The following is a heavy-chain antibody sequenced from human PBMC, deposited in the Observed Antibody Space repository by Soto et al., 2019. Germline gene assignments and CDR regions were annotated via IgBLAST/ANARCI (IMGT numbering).Heavy chain of an antibody. V-gene: IGHV1-46*01. J-gene: IGHJ1*01. CDR1: GYTFTSYY. Sequence: QVQLVQSGAEVKKPGASVKVSCKASGYTFTSYYMHWVRQAPGQGLEWMGIINPSGGSTSYAQKFQGRVTMTRDTSTSTVYMELSSLRSEDTVVYYCARFEVVGGFQHWGQGTLVTVSS. D-gene: IGHD2-15*01. CDR2: INPSGGST. CDR3: ARFEVVGGFQH.